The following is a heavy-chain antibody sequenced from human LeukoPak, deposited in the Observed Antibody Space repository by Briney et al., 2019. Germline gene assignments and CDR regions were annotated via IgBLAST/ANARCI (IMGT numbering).Heavy chain of an antibody. D-gene: IGHD2-2*02. CDR3: ARRYCSSTSCYTVDY. V-gene: IGHV3-30-3*01. Sequence: PGRSLRLSCAASGFTFSSYAMHWVRQAPGKGLEWVAVISYDGSNKYYADSVKGRFTISRDNSKNTLYLQMNSLRAEDTAVYYCARRYCSSTSCYTVDYWGQGTLVTVSS. J-gene: IGHJ4*02. CDR1: GFTFSSYA. CDR2: ISYDGSNK.